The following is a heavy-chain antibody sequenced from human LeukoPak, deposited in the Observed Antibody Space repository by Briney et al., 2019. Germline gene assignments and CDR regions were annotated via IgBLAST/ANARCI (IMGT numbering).Heavy chain of an antibody. D-gene: IGHD3-3*01. Sequence: ASVKVSCKASGYTFTSYGISWVRQAPGQGLEWMGWISAYNGNTNYAQKLQGRVTMTTDTSMSTAYMELRSLRSDDTAVYYCVLDLITIFGVDQTRGVWFDPWGQGTLVTVSS. CDR3: VLDLITIFGVDQTRGVWFDP. CDR1: GYTFTSYG. V-gene: IGHV1-18*01. CDR2: ISAYNGNT. J-gene: IGHJ5*02.